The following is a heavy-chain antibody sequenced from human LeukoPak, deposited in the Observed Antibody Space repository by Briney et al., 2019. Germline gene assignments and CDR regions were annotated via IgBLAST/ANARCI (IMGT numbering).Heavy chain of an antibody. CDR3: AKDLDDSSGFYSYHH. J-gene: IGHJ1*01. Sequence: PGGSLRLSCAASGFTFSSYAMSWARQAPGKGLEWVSTISGSGDGTYYADSVKGRFTISRDNSKNTVYLQMNRLRADDTAVYYCAKDLDDSSGFYSYHHWGQGTLVTVSS. CDR1: GFTFSSYA. V-gene: IGHV3-23*01. D-gene: IGHD3-22*01. CDR2: ISGSGDGT.